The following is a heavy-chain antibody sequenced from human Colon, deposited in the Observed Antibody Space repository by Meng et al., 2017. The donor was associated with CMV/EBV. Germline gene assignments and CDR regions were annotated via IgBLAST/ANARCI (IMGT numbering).Heavy chain of an antibody. CDR3: ARDVFRGEAFDI. V-gene: IGHV3-48*03. D-gene: IGHD3-3*01. Sequence: GESLKISCAASGFSFDYYEMNWVRQAPGKGLEWISYISSSSMTIQYAESVKCRFTISRDNAKNSLYLQMNGLRAEDTAVYYCARDVFRGEAFDIWGQGTMVTVSS. J-gene: IGHJ3*02. CDR1: GFSFDYYE. CDR2: ISSSSMTI.